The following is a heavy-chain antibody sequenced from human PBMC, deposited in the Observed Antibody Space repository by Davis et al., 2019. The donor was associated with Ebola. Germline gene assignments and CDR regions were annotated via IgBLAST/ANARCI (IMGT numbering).Heavy chain of an antibody. CDR1: GASISSHY. J-gene: IGHJ4*02. Sequence: SETLSLTCTVSGASISSHYWSWIRQPPGKGLEWIGNIHYSGSTNYNPSLKSRVTTSVDTSKNQFSLKLSSVTAADTAVYYCARMDFWSGYSVGYYFDYWGQGTLVTVSS. V-gene: IGHV4-59*11. CDR2: IHYSGST. D-gene: IGHD3-3*01. CDR3: ARMDFWSGYSVGYYFDY.